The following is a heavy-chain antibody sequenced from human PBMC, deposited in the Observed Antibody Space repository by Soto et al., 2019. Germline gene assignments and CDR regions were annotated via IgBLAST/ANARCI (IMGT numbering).Heavy chain of an antibody. Sequence: EVQLLESGGGLVQPGGSLRLSCAASGFTFSNYAVTWVRQAPGKGLEWVSTLSGSGGSTYYADSVTGRFTISRDNSKNTLSLQMNRLRADDTAVYYCAKDRGSSWYEIDYWGQGPLVTVSS. CDR1: GFTFSNYA. J-gene: IGHJ4*02. CDR3: AKDRGSSWYEIDY. D-gene: IGHD6-13*01. V-gene: IGHV3-23*01. CDR2: LSGSGGST.